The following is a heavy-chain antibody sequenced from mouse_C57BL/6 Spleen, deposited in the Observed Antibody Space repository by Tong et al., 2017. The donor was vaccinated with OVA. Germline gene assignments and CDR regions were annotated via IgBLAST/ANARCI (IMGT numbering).Heavy chain of an antibody. Sequence: EVQLQESGGGLVKPGGSLKLSCAASGFTFSSYTMSWVRQTPDKRLEWVATISSGGSYTYYPDNVKGRFTISRDNAKNNLYLQMSHLKSEDTAMYYCTRDRGGYGNYGTWFAYWGQGTLVTVSA. D-gene: IGHD2-1*01. J-gene: IGHJ3*01. CDR2: ISSGGSYT. CDR3: TRDRGGYGNYGTWFAY. V-gene: IGHV5-4*01. CDR1: GFTFSSYT.